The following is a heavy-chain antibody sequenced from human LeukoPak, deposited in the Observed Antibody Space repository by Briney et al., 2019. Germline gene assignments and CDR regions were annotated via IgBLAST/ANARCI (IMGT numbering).Heavy chain of an antibody. CDR3: AKDDGWLQYNY. J-gene: IGHJ4*02. CDR2: ISSISSYI. D-gene: IGHD5-24*01. Sequence: GGSLRLSCAASGFTFSSYSMNWVRQAPGKGLGWVSSISSISSYIYYADSVKGRFTISRDNSKNTVYLQMNSLRAEDTAVYYCAKDDGWLQYNYWGQGTLVTVSS. CDR1: GFTFSSYS. V-gene: IGHV3-21*04.